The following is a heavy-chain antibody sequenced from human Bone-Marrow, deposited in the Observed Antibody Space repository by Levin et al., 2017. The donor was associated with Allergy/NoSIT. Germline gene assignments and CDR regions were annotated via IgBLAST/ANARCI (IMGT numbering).Heavy chain of an antibody. D-gene: IGHD5-18*01. J-gene: IGHJ5*02. CDR3: ARDRRPAPYSPVGYFDA. V-gene: IGHV1-46*01. Sequence: ASVKVSCKASGYPFSSYYIHWVRQAPGQGLEWMGVVDPNDGSATYTQNSQGRVTMTTDTSTGTVYMEVSSLRSEDTAVYYCARDRRPAPYSPVGYFDAWGQGSLVTVSS. CDR2: VDPNDGSA. CDR1: GYPFSSYY.